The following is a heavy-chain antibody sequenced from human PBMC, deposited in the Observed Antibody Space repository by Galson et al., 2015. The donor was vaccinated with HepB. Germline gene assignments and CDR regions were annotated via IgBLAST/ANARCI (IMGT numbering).Heavy chain of an antibody. V-gene: IGHV4-39*01. CDR3: ARPQNPRYYYYGMDV. Sequence: SETLSLTCTVSGGSISSSSYYWGWIRQPPGKGLEWIGSIYYSGSTYYNPSLKSRVTISVDTSKNQFSLKLSSVTAADTAVYYCARPQNPRYYYYGMDVWGQGTTVTVSS. CDR2: IYYSGST. CDR1: GGSISSSSYY. J-gene: IGHJ6*02.